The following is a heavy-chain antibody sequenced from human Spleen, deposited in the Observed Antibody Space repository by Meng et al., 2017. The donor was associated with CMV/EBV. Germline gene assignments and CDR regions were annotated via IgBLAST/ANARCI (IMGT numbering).Heavy chain of an antibody. Sequence: SETLSLTCTVSGGSIYNFYWSWIRQPPGKGLEWVGYIHSNGKTNSRPSLKSRVTMSVDPSKNQFSLNLVSVSAADTAVYYCASSGSFYDILTCLSPWGRGTLVTVSS. V-gene: IGHV4-59*01. J-gene: IGHJ5*02. D-gene: IGHD3-9*01. CDR1: GGSIYNFY. CDR2: IHSNGKT. CDR3: ASSGSFYDILTCLSP.